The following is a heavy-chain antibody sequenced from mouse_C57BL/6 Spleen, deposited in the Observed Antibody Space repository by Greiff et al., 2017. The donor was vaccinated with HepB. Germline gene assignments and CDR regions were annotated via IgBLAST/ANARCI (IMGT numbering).Heavy chain of an antibody. D-gene: IGHD2-4*01. J-gene: IGHJ3*01. CDR2: IYPRSGNT. V-gene: IGHV1-81*01. CDR1: GYTFTSYG. Sequence: VQLQQSGAELARPGASVKLSCKASGYTFTSYGISWVKQRTGQGLEWIGEIYPRSGNTYYNEKFKGKATLTADKSSSTAYMELRSLTSEDSAVYFCALRLHDYDPFAYWGQGTLVTVSA. CDR3: ALRLHDYDPFAY.